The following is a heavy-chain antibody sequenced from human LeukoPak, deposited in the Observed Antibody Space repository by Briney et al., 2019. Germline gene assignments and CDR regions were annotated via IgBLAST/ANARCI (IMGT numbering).Heavy chain of an antibody. CDR2: ISYDGSNK. CDR3: ARDRGKWELLGGLDY. D-gene: IGHD1-26*01. V-gene: IGHV3-30-3*01. Sequence: PGGSLRLSCAASGFTFSSYAMHWVRQAPGKGLEWVAVISYDGSNKYYADSVKGRFTISRDNSKNTLYLQMNSLRAEDTAVYYCARDRGKWELLGGLDYWGQGTLVTVSS. J-gene: IGHJ4*02. CDR1: GFTFSSYA.